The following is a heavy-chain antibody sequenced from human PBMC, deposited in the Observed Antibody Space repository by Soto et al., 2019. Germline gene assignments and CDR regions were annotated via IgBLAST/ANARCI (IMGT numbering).Heavy chain of an antibody. V-gene: IGHV3-9*01. D-gene: IGHD3-22*01. Sequence: PGGSLRLSCAASGFTFDDYAMHWVRQAPGKGLEWVSGISWNSGSIGYADSVKGRFTISRDNAKNSLYLQMNSLRAEDTALYYCAKDIYYDSSGYGVWGQGTLVTVSS. CDR2: ISWNSGSI. J-gene: IGHJ4*02. CDR3: AKDIYYDSSGYGV. CDR1: GFTFDDYA.